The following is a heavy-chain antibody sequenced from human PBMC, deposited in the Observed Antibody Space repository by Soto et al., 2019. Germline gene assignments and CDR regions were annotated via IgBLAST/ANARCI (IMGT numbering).Heavy chain of an antibody. CDR2: ISAYNGNT. CDR1: GNTFTTFG. V-gene: IGHV1-18*01. CDR3: ARKDYYDSSGYRRDFDY. Sequence: QVQLVQSGAEVKKPGASVKVSSKASGNTFTTFGIAGGRQAPGQGLEGLGWISAYNGNTNYAQKLQGRVTMTTDTSTSTAYMELRSLRSDDTAVYYCARKDYYDSSGYRRDFDYWGQGTLVTVSS. D-gene: IGHD3-22*01. J-gene: IGHJ4*02.